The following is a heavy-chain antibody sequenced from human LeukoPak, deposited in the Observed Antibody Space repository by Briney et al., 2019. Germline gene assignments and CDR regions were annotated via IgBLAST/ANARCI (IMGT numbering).Heavy chain of an antibody. CDR3: AKVYDSSWYVNDH. J-gene: IGHJ5*02. D-gene: IGHD6-13*01. CDR1: GFTFSNSG. CDR2: IRSDGTYK. V-gene: IGHV3-30*02. Sequence: GGSLRLSCAASGFTFSNSGMHWVRQAPGKGLEWVTFIRSDGTYKYYADSVRGRFAVSRDNSKNTLYLQMNSLRADDTAIYYCAKVYDSSWYVNDHWGQRILVTVSS.